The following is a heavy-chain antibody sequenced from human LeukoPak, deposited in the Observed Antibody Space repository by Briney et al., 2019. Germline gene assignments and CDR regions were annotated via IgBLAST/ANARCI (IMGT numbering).Heavy chain of an antibody. V-gene: IGHV3-9*01. CDR2: ISWDSANV. J-gene: IGHJ5*02. Sequence: GGSLRLSCAVSGFTFSTFAMNWVRQLPGKGLEWVSGISWDSANVDYVESVKGRFTISRDNGRRSLYLQMNSLRVEDTALYYCASVAGSSLSRNYFDPWGQGTLVTVSS. CDR3: ASVAGSSLSRNYFDP. CDR1: GFTFSTFA. D-gene: IGHD6-6*01.